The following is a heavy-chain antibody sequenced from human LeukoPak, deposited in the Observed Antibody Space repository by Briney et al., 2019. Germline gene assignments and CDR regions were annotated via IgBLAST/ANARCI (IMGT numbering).Heavy chain of an antibody. Sequence: GGSLRLSCAASGFTFSNYWMGWVRQAPGKGLEWVANIKQDGSEKRYVDPVKGRFTISRDNAKNSLYLQMNSLRAEDTAVYYCARDCSSTSCYRAFDIWGQGTLVTVSS. V-gene: IGHV3-7*01. CDR1: GFTFSNYW. CDR2: IKQDGSEK. CDR3: ARDCSSTSCYRAFDI. D-gene: IGHD2-2*02. J-gene: IGHJ3*02.